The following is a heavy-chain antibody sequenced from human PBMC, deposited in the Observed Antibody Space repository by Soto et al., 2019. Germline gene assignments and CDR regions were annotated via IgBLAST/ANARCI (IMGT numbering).Heavy chain of an antibody. V-gene: IGHV1-69*01. D-gene: IGHD3-10*01. Sequence: QVQLVQSGAEVKKPGSSVKVSCKASGGTFSSYAISWVRQAPGQGLEWMGGIIPIFGTANYAQKFQGRVKITADESTSTAYMELSSLRSEDTAVYYCARSLYYYGSGSYRNPDYYYYGMDVWGQGTTVTVS. CDR3: ARSLYYYGSGSYRNPDYYYYGMDV. CDR1: GGTFSSYA. CDR2: IIPIFGTA. J-gene: IGHJ6*02.